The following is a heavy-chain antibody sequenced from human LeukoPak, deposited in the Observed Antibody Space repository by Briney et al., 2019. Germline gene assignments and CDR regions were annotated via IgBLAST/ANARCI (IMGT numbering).Heavy chain of an antibody. Sequence: GGSLRLSCAASGFTFSSYVMSWVRQAPGKGLEWVSVIYSGGSTYYADSVKGRFTISRDNSKNTLYLQMNSLRAEDTAVYYCARLTTVTTYYYYYMDVWGKGTTVTVSS. CDR3: ARLTTVTTYYYYYMDV. CDR1: GFTFSSYV. J-gene: IGHJ6*03. V-gene: IGHV3-53*01. D-gene: IGHD4-17*01. CDR2: IYSGGST.